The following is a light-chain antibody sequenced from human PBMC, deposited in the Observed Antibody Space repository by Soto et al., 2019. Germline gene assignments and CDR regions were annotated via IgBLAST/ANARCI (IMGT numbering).Light chain of an antibody. CDR2: EVN. J-gene: IGLJ1*01. V-gene: IGLV2-8*01. CDR1: SSDIGGCKY. Sequence: QSALTQPPSASGSPGQSVNISSTGTSSDIGGCKYVSWYQQHPGKAPKLVIFEVNKRPSGVPDRFAGSKSGNTDCLTVSGLQAEDEADYCGRSFAGIIHLVVFGTGSKLTVL. CDR3: RSFAGIIHLVV.